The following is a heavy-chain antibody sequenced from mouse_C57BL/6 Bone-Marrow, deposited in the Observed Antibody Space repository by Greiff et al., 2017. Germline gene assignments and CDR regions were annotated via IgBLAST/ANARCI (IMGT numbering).Heavy chain of an antibody. CDR3: AREVVMYYFDY. D-gene: IGHD1-1*01. Sequence: QVQLQQPGAELVKPGASVKLSCKASGYTFTSYWMQWVNQRPGQGLEWIGEIDPSDNYTNYNQKFKGKATLTVDTSSSTAYMQLSSLTSEDSAVYYCAREVVMYYFDYWGQGTTLTVSS. V-gene: IGHV1-50*01. CDR1: GYTFTSYW. CDR2: IDPSDNYT. J-gene: IGHJ2*01.